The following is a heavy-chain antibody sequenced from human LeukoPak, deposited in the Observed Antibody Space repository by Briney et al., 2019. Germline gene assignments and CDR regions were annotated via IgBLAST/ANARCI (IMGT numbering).Heavy chain of an antibody. V-gene: IGHV4-39*07. D-gene: IGHD4-23*01. J-gene: IGHJ4*02. Sequence: SETLSLTCTVSGGSISSSSYYWGWIRQPPGKGLEWIGSIYYSGSTYYNPSLKSRVNISVDTSKNQFSLKLSSVTAADTAVYYCARDNGNYYFDYWGQGTLVTVSS. CDR1: GGSISSSSYY. CDR3: ARDNGNYYFDY. CDR2: IYYSGST.